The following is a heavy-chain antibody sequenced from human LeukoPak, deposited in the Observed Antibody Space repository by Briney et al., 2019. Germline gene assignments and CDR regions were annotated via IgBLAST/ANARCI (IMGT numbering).Heavy chain of an antibody. D-gene: IGHD3-22*01. CDR1: GYTFTGYY. J-gene: IGHJ4*02. CDR3: ARGGVYYYDSSGYTFDY. CDR2: TNPNSGGT. Sequence: ASVKVSCKASGYTFTGYYMHWVRQAPGQGLEWMGRTNPNSGGTNYAQKFQGRVTMTRDTSISTAYMELSRLRSDDTAVYYCARGGVYYYDSSGYTFDYWGQGTLVTVSS. V-gene: IGHV1-2*06.